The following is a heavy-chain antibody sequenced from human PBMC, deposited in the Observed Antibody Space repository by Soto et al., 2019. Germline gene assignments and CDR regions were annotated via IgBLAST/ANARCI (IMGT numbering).Heavy chain of an antibody. CDR3: GTSFTDSRRASGPAN. D-gene: IGHD3-16*01. CDR2: VSTANSST. CDR1: GDSFSSYY. V-gene: IGHV1-69*06. J-gene: IGHJ4*02. Sequence: QVRLVQSGAEVKKPGSSVKVSCTASGDSFSSYYITWVRQAPGQGLEWVGGVSTANSSTKYAQKFQGRATITADTSQRTGSLELSRLSTEYTAVYCCGTSFTDSRRASGPANWGQEPLVAFSS.